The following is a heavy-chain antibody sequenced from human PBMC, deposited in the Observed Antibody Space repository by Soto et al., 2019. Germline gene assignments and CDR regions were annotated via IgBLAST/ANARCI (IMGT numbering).Heavy chain of an antibody. D-gene: IGHD5-12*01. Sequence: PVESVTISCKVSCYRFSNNCIVWMPQIPGKGLEWMGIIYPGDSHTRYTPSFQGQVTFSADRSISTAYLQWTSLKASDTAIYYCARLSGYASDYYYGIDVWGQGTTVTVSS. J-gene: IGHJ6*01. V-gene: IGHV5-51*01. CDR3: ARLSGYASDYYYGIDV. CDR2: IYPGDSHT. CDR1: CYRFSNNC.